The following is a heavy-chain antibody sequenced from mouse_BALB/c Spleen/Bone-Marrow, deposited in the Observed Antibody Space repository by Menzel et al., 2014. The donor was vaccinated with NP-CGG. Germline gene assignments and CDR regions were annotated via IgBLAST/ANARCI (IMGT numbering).Heavy chain of an antibody. CDR1: GYAFTNYW. CDR3: SREITRYAVDY. CDR2: INPGSGGV. D-gene: IGHD2-4*01. V-gene: IGHV1-54*01. Sequence: QVQLKQSGAELVRPGTSVKVSCKASGYAFTNYWIEWVEQRPGQGLEWIGVINPGSGGVNYNEKFKGKATLTADKSSSTAYIQLSSLTSDDSAVYFCSREITRYAVDYWGQGTSVTVSS. J-gene: IGHJ4*01.